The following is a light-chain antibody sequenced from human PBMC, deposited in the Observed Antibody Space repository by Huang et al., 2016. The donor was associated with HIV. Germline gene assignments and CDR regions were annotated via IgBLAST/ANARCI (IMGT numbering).Light chain of an antibody. V-gene: IGKV4-1*01. CDR2: WAS. CDR1: QHVGSS. CDR3: QQHYNTPWT. Sequence: DIVMTQSPDSLAVSLGERATNNCKSSQHVGSSLAWYQQKPGQSPKLLIYWASTRESGVPYRFSGSGSGTDFTLTISSLQAADVAVYYCQQHYNTPWTFGQGTKVEIK. J-gene: IGKJ1*01.